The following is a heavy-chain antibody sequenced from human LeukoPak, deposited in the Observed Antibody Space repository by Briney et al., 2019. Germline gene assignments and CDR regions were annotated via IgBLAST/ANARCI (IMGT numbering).Heavy chain of an antibody. V-gene: IGHV3-7*02. J-gene: IGHJ4*02. CDR3: VVAVAGNGREFDY. CDR2: IKQDGSEK. CDR1: GFTFSSYA. Sequence: LSGGSLRLSCAASGFTFSSYAMSWVRQAPGKGLEWVANIKQDGSEKYYVDSVKGRFTISRDNAKNSLYLQMNSLRAEDTAVYYCVVAVAGNGREFDYWGQGTLVTVSS. D-gene: IGHD6-19*01.